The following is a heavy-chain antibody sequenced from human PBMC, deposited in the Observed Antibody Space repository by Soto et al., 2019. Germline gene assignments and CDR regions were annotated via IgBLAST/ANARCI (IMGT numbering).Heavy chain of an antibody. Sequence: VQLVESGGGLVQPGGSLRLSCAASGFTFSDYELNWVRQAPGKGLEWVALISYDGSSEAYGESVRDRFTVSRDNSKNTLYLQLNSLRPEDTAVYYCATSSGYLNYFDYWGQGTLVTVSS. V-gene: IGHV3-30*03. CDR1: GFTFSDYE. D-gene: IGHD6-19*01. CDR3: ATSSGYLNYFDY. J-gene: IGHJ4*02. CDR2: ISYDGSSE.